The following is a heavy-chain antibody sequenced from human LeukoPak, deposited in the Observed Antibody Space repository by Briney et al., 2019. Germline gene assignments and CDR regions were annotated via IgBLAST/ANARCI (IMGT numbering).Heavy chain of an antibody. Sequence: SQTLSLTCTVSGGSISSGGYYWSWIRQHPGKGLEWIGYIYYSGSTYHNPSLKSRVTISVDTSKNQFSLKLSSVTAADTAVYYCARRTARYYYYYMDVWGKGTTVTVSS. D-gene: IGHD5-18*01. CDR3: ARRTARYYYYYMDV. CDR2: IYYSGST. J-gene: IGHJ6*03. V-gene: IGHV4-31*03. CDR1: GGSISSGGYY.